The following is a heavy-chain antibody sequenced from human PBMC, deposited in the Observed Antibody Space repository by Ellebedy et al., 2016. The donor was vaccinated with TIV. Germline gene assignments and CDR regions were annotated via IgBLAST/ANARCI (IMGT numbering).Heavy chain of an antibody. CDR1: GYTFTSYG. CDR2: ISAYNGNT. V-gene: IGHV1-18*01. CDR3: AREFVVRGANDY. D-gene: IGHD3-10*01. J-gene: IGHJ4*02. Sequence: ASVKVSCXASGYTFTSYGISWVRQAPGQGLEWMGWISAYNGNTNYAQKLQGRVTMTTDTSTSTAYMELRSLRSDDTAVYYCAREFVVRGANDYWGQGTLVTVSS.